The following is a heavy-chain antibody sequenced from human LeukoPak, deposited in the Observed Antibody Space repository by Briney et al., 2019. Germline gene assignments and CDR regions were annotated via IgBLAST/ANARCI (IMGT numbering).Heavy chain of an antibody. CDR2: ISSGSYSK. J-gene: IGHJ5*02. CDR3: ARGKRTFDA. CDR1: GLPLTGNY. Sequence: GRSLRLSWVATGLPLTGNYMSWIRQPPGKGQEWVAYISSGSYSKYYPDSVRGRFTISRDNANNSLFLEMSTLRVDDTALYYCARGKRTFDAWGQGTLVIVSS. V-gene: IGHV3-11*01.